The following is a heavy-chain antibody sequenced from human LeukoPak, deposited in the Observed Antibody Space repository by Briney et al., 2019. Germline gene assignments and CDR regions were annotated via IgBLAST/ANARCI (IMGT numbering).Heavy chain of an antibody. V-gene: IGHV1-24*01. J-gene: IGHJ6*02. CDR2: FEPEDGET. CDR1: GYTLTELS. CDR3: ATHLPRPYYNYGMDV. Sequence: ASVKVSCKVSGYTLTELSMHWVRQAPGKGLEWMGGFEPEDGETIYAQKFQGRVTMTEDTSTDTAYMELSSLRSEDTAVYYRATHLPRPYYNYGMDVWGQGTTVTVSS.